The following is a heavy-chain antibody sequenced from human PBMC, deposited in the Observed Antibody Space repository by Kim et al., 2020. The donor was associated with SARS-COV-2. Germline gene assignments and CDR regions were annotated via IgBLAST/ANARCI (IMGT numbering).Heavy chain of an antibody. CDR2: IYPGDSDT. D-gene: IGHD2-15*01. CDR3: ARWRVDCSGGSCSLGAFDI. CDR1: GYSFTSYW. V-gene: IGHV5-51*01. J-gene: IGHJ3*02. Sequence: GESLKISCKGSGYSFTSYWIGWVRQMPGKGLEWMGIIYPGDSDTRYSPSFQGQVTISADKSISTAYLQWSSLKASDTAMYYCARWRVDCSGGSCSLGAFDIWGQGTMVTVSS.